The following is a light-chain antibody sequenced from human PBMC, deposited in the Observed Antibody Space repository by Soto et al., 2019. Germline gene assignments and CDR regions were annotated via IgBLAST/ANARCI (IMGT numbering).Light chain of an antibody. V-gene: IGKV1-6*02. CDR2: GAS. Sequence: AIQMTQSPSSLSAFVGDAVTITCRASQDIRSDLAWYQQKPGQAPKLLMYGASALQNGGPSRFSGSGSGTDFTLPISSLQPEDFATYYCLQDYNYPLTFGQGTKVEIK. CDR1: QDIRSD. J-gene: IGKJ1*01. CDR3: LQDYNYPLT.